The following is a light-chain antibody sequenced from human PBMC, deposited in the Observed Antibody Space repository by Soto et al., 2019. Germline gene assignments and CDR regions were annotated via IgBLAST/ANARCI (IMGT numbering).Light chain of an antibody. CDR1: QDISNY. CDR3: QQYDNPSYT. CDR2: DAS. Sequence: DLQMTQSPSSLSASVGDRVTITCQASQDISNYLNWYQQKPGKAPKLLIYDASNLETGVPSRFSGSGSGTDFTFTISSLQPEDIATYYCQQYDNPSYTFGQGTKLEIK. J-gene: IGKJ2*01. V-gene: IGKV1-33*01.